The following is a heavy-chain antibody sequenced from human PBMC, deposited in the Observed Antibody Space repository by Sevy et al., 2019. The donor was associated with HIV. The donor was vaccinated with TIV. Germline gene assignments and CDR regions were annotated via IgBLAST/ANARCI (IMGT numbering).Heavy chain of an antibody. J-gene: IGHJ4*02. Sequence: ASVKVSCKASGGTFSSYAISWVRQAPGQGLEWMGGIIPICGTANYAQRFQGRVTITADESTSTAYMELSSLRSENTAVYYCAREDSYGRGATTNYFDYWGQGTLVTVSS. V-gene: IGHV1-69*13. D-gene: IGHD5-18*01. CDR2: IIPICGTA. CDR3: AREDSYGRGATTNYFDY. CDR1: GGTFSSYA.